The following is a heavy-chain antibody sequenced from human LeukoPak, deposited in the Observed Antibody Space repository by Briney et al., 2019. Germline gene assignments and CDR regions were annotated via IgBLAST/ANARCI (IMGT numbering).Heavy chain of an antibody. J-gene: IGHJ4*02. Sequence: ASVKVSCKASAYTLTNYYMHWVRQAPGQGLEWMGLINPTGSSTNYAQKFRGRVTMTSDTSTSTVYMELSSLRSEDTAVYYCAREESGGYFDYWGQGTLVTVSS. CDR2: INPTGSST. V-gene: IGHV1-46*01. CDR3: AREESGGYFDY. CDR1: AYTLTNYY. D-gene: IGHD2-8*02.